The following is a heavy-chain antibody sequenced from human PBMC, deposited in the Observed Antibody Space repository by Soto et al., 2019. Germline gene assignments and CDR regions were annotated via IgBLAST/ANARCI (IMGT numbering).Heavy chain of an antibody. J-gene: IGHJ4*02. Sequence: QVQLQESGPGLVKPSGTLSLTCAVSGGSISSSNWWSWVRQPPGKGREWIGEIYHSGSTNYNPSLKSRVTISVDKSKNQFSLKLSSVTAADTAVYYCGAAVAGDSYYFDYWGQGTLVTVSS. CDR3: GAAVAGDSYYFDY. CDR1: GGSISSSNW. D-gene: IGHD6-19*01. CDR2: IYHSGST. V-gene: IGHV4-4*02.